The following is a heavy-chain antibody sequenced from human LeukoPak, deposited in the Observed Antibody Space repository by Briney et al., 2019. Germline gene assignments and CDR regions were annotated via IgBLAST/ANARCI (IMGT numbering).Heavy chain of an antibody. V-gene: IGHV4-59*01. CDR2: IYYSGST. CDR3: ARESPAQYCSSTSCYLIYYYYYMDA. CDR1: GGSISSYY. J-gene: IGHJ6*03. Sequence: PSETLSLTCTVSGGSISSYYWSWIRQPPGKGLEWIGYIYYSGSTNYNPSLKSRVTISVDTSKNQFSLKLSSVTAADTAVYYCARESPAQYCSSTSCYLIYYYYYMDAWGKGTTVTVSS. D-gene: IGHD2-2*01.